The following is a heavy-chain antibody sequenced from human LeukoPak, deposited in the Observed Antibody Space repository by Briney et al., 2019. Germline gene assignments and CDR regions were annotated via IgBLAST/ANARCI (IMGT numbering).Heavy chain of an antibody. Sequence: GGSLRLSCAASGFTFSDYYMSWIRQAPGKGLEWVSYISSSGSTIYYADSVKGRFTISRDNAKNSLYLQMNSLRAEDTAVYYCARDTDENDSSSWYLGWFDPWGQGTLVTVSS. CDR1: GFTFSDYY. V-gene: IGHV3-11*01. J-gene: IGHJ5*02. CDR3: ARDTDENDSSSWYLGWFDP. CDR2: ISSSGSTI. D-gene: IGHD6-13*01.